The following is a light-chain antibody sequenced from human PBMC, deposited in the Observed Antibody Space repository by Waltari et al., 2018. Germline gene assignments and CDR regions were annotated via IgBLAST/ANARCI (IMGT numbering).Light chain of an antibody. CDR3: ATWDGSLTAWV. Sequence: QSVLTQPPSASGTPGQMVTISCSGGTSNIGRNYVYWYQQFPGTAPKLLVYRNNERPSGVPDRISGSKSGTSASLAISGLRSEDEADYYCATWDGSLTAWVFGGGTKLTVL. J-gene: IGLJ3*02. V-gene: IGLV1-47*01. CDR1: TSNIGRNY. CDR2: RNN.